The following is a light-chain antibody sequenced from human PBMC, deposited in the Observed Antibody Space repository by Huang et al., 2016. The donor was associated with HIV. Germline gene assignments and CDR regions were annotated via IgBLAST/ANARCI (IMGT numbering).Light chain of an antibody. Sequence: VGDRVTITCRAGQGISNYLAWYQQKPGKVPKLLIYAASILQSVVPSRFSGSGSGTDFTLTISSLQPEDVATYSCQKYNSALLLTFGRGTKVGIK. CDR2: AAS. CDR1: QGISNY. J-gene: IGKJ3*01. V-gene: IGKV1-27*01. CDR3: QKYNSALLLT.